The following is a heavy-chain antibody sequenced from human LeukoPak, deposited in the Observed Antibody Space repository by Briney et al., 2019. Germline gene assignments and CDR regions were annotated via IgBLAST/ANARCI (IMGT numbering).Heavy chain of an antibody. D-gene: IGHD1-26*01. J-gene: IGHJ4*02. CDR1: GFTFSSYA. CDR3: AKLRVGATDY. CDR2: ISASGGTT. Sequence: GGSLRLSCAASGFTFSSYAMSWVRQAPGKGLEWVSSISASGGTTYYADSVKGRFTISRDNAKNSLYLQMNSLRAEDTAVYYCAKLRVGATDYWGQGTLVTVSS. V-gene: IGHV3-23*01.